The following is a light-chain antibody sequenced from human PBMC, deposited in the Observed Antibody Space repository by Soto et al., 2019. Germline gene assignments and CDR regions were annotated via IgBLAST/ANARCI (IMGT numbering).Light chain of an antibody. V-gene: IGKV3-20*01. J-gene: IGKJ1*01. Sequence: EIVLKQSPGTLSLSPGERATLSCRASQSVSSSYLAWYQQKPGQAPRLLIYGASSRATGIPDRFSGSGSGTDFTLTISRLEPEGFAVYYCQQYGSSPRTFGQGTKVEIK. CDR3: QQYGSSPRT. CDR2: GAS. CDR1: QSVSSSY.